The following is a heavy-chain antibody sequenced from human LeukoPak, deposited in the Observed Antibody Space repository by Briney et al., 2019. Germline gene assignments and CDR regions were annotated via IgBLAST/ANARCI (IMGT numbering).Heavy chain of an antibody. Sequence: SETLSLTCAVYGGSFSGYYWSWIRQPPGKGLEWIGEINHSGSTYYNPSLKSRVTISVDTSRNQFSLNLSSVTAADTAVYYCARHYGPWGQGTLVAVSS. CDR3: ARHYGP. V-gene: IGHV4-34*01. CDR2: INHSGST. D-gene: IGHD3-16*01. CDR1: GGSFSGYY. J-gene: IGHJ5*02.